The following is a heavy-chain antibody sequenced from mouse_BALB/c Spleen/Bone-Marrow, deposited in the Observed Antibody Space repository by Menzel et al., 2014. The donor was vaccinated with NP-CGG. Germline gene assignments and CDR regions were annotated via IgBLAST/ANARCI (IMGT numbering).Heavy chain of an antibody. J-gene: IGHJ3*01. D-gene: IGHD2-14*01. CDR1: GYTFTDYE. V-gene: IGHV1-15*01. CDR2: IHPGSGNT. Sequence: QVQLQQSGAELVRPGASVKLSCKALGYTFTDYEMHWVKQTPVNGLEWIGAIHPGSGNTAYNQKFKGKATLTADKSSSTAYVELSSLTSEDSAVYYCIRGNYRYSWFAYWGQGTLVTVSA. CDR3: IRGNYRYSWFAY.